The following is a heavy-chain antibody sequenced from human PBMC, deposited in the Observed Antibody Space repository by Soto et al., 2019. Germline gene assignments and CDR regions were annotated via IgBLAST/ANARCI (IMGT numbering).Heavy chain of an antibody. CDR2: IYHSVST. J-gene: IGHJ4*02. CDR1: GGSISSGGYS. CDR3: ARVPDY. Sequence: QLQLLESGSGLVKPSQTLSLTCAVSGGSISSGGYSWRWIRQPPGKGREYIGYIYHSVSTYSNPSLKCRVTLSVQRSKHQSSQRLISLTAEDTAVEFFARVPDYWGQGTLVTVSS. V-gene: IGHV4-30-2*01.